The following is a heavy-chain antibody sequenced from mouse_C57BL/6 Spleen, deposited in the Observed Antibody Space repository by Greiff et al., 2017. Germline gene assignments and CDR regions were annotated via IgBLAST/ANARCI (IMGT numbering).Heavy chain of an antibody. J-gene: IGHJ4*01. CDR2: INPNNGGT. D-gene: IGHD1-1*01. CDR1: GYTFTDYY. CDR3: ASKDYYGSSSYYYAMDY. V-gene: IGHV1-26*01. Sequence: VQLQQSGPELVKPGASVKISCKASGYTFTDYYMNWVKQSHGKSLEWIGDINPNNGGTSYNQKFKGKATLTVDKSSSTAYMELRSLTSEDSADYYGASKDYYGSSSYYYAMDYWGQGTSVTVSS.